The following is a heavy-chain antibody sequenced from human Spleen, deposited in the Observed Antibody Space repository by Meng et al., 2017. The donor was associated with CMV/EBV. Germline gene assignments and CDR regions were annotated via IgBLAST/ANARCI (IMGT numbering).Heavy chain of an antibody. D-gene: IGHD6-13*01. CDR1: GGSISSSNW. CDR3: ARVGIAAAGTSPSY. CDR2: IYHSGST. J-gene: IGHJ4*02. V-gene: IGHV4-4*02. Sequence: SGGSISSSNWWSWVRQPPGKGLEWIGEIYHSGSTNYNPSLKSRVTISVDKSKNQFSLKLSSVTAADTAVYYCARVGIAAAGTSPSYWGQGTLVTVSS.